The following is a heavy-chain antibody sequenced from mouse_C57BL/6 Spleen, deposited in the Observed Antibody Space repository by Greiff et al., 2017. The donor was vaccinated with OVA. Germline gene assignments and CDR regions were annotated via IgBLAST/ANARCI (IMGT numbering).Heavy chain of an antibody. D-gene: IGHD1-1*01. CDR2: IDPETGGT. CDR3: TRRTTVVYWYFDV. J-gene: IGHJ1*03. V-gene: IGHV1-53*01. Sequence: QVHVKQPGTELVKPGASVKLSCKASGYTFTSYWMHWVKQRPGQGLEWIGAIDPETGGTAYNQTFKGKAILTADKSSSTAYMELRSLTSEDSAVYYCTRRTTVVYWYFDVWGTGTTVTVSS. CDR1: GYTFTSYW.